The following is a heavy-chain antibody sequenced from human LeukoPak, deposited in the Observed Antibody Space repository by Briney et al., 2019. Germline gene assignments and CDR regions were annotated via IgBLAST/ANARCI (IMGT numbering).Heavy chain of an antibody. CDR2: IRYDGSNK. V-gene: IGHV3-30*02. Sequence: GGSLRLSCAASGFTVSSNYMSWVRQAPGKGLEWVAFIRYDGSNKYYADSVKGRFTISRDNSKNTLYLQMNSLRAEDTAVYYCAKDLSSSGYRFDYWGQGTLVTVSS. J-gene: IGHJ4*02. D-gene: IGHD3-22*01. CDR3: AKDLSSSGYRFDY. CDR1: GFTVSSNY.